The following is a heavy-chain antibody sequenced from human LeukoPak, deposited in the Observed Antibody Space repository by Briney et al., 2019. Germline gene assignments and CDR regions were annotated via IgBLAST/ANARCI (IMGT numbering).Heavy chain of an antibody. CDR2: ISSSSSYI. CDR1: GFTFSSYS. J-gene: IGHJ4*02. D-gene: IGHD6-13*01. V-gene: IGHV3-21*01. CDR3: ARVDSSIAAAGTMDY. Sequence: GGSLRLSCAASGFTFSSYSMNWVRQAPGKGLEWVSSISSSSSYIYYADSVKGRFTISRDNAKNSLYLQMNSLRAEDTAVYYCARVDSSIAAAGTMDYWGQGTLVTVSS.